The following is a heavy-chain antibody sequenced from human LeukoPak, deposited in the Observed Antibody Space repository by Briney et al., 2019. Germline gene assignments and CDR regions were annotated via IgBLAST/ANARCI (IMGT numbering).Heavy chain of an antibody. J-gene: IGHJ4*02. V-gene: IGHV3-23*01. Sequence: GGPLRLSCAASGFTFSSYAMSWVRQAPGKGLEWVSSASGSGGSTYFADSVKGRFTISRDNSKNTLYLQMNSLGAEDTAVYYCAKDLGSVVTPPSLDYWGQGTLVTVSS. CDR3: AKDLGSVVTPPSLDY. D-gene: IGHD4-23*01. CDR2: ASGSGGST. CDR1: GFTFSSYA.